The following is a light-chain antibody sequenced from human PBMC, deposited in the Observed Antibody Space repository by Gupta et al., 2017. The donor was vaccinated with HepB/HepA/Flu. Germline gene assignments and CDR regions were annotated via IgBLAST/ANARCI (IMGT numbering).Light chain of an antibody. J-gene: IGKJ1*01. CDR3: QQYDYWWT. CDR1: QNVKNN. V-gene: IGKV3-15*01. Sequence: EIVMTQSPATLSVSPGERATLSCRASQNVKNNLAWYQKKPGQAPMLIKYGASSRATNISARFSCSGSGTDFTLTISRLQSEDFAIYYCQQYDYWWTFGQGTRVEIK. CDR2: GAS.